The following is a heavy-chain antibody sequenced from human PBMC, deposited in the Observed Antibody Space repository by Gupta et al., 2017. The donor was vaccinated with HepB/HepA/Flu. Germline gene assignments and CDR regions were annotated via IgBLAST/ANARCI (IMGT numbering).Heavy chain of an antibody. J-gene: IGHJ4*02. Sequence: EMQLLESGGGLVQPGGSLRLSCAASGFTFSSYAMRWVRQAPGKGLEWVSSILGSGASTSYADSVQGRFTISRDNSKNTLYLQMNSLRAEDTAVFYCAKGAGSRWSVHYFEYWGQGTLVTVSS. CDR3: AKGAGSRWSVHYFEY. D-gene: IGHD6-13*01. CDR2: ILGSGAST. V-gene: IGHV3-23*01. CDR1: GFTFSSYA.